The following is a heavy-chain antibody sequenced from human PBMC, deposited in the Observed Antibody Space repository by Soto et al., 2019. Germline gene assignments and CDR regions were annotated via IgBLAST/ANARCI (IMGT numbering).Heavy chain of an antibody. Sequence: SDTLSRTCAVSGGSISSSNWWSWDRQPPGKGLEWIGEIYHRGSTNYNPSLKSLVTISVAKYKNQLYPKLSSVTDEDTAVYYCASLGGHYDILTGYPYKTPHFDYGAQGTLAT. J-gene: IGHJ4*02. CDR3: ASLGGHYDILTGYPYKTPHFDY. CDR1: GGSISSSNW. CDR2: IYHRGST. V-gene: IGHV4-4*02. D-gene: IGHD3-9*01.